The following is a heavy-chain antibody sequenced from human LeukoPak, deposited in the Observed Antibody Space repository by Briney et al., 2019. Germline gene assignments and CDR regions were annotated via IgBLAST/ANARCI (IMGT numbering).Heavy chain of an antibody. CDR3: AKGPRWLQLPERYYFDY. V-gene: IGHV3-23*01. J-gene: IGHJ4*02. CDR1: GFTFSSYA. CDR2: ISGSGGST. Sequence: GGSLRLSCAASGFTFSSYARSWVRQAPGKGLECVSAISGSGGSTYYADSVKGRVTISRDNSKNTLYLQMTSLRAEDTAIYYCAKGPRWLQLPERYYFDYWGQGTLVSVS. D-gene: IGHD5-24*01.